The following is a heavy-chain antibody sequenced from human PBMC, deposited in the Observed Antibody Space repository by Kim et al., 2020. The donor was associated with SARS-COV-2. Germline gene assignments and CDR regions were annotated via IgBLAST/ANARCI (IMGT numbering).Heavy chain of an antibody. D-gene: IGHD3-3*01. CDR1: GFTFSSYA. J-gene: IGHJ3*02. Sequence: GGSLRLSCAASGFTFSSYAMHWVRQAPGKGLEYVSAISSNGGSTYYANSVKGRFTISRDNSKNTLYLQMGSLRAEDMAVYYCASQLEWRAFDIWGQGTMV. V-gene: IGHV3-64*01. CDR2: ISSNGGST. CDR3: ASQLEWRAFDI.